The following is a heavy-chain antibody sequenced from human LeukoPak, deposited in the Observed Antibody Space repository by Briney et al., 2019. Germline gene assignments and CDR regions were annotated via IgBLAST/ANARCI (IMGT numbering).Heavy chain of an antibody. Sequence: PSETLSLTCTVSGVSISSSSYYWGWLRQPPGKGLEWIGSIYYSGSTYYNPSLKSRVTISVDTSKNQFSLKLSSVTAADTAVYYCARVSLEWLLFDYWGQGTLVTVSS. CDR1: GVSISSSSYY. CDR2: IYYSGST. CDR3: ARVSLEWLLFDY. J-gene: IGHJ4*02. V-gene: IGHV4-39*07. D-gene: IGHD3-3*01.